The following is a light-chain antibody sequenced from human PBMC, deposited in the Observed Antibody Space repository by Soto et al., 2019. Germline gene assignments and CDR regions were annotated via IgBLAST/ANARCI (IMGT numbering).Light chain of an antibody. CDR3: QQRSNWPLT. CDR2: DAS. Sequence: EIVLTQSPATLSLSPGERATLSCRASQSVSSYLAWYQQKPGQTPRLLIYDASNRANGIPARFSGSGSRTDFTLTISSLEPEDFAVYYCQQRSNWPLTFGGGTKVEIK. V-gene: IGKV3-11*01. CDR1: QSVSSY. J-gene: IGKJ4*01.